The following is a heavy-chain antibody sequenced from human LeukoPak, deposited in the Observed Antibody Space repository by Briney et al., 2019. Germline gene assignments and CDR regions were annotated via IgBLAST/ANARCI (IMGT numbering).Heavy chain of an antibody. CDR1: GDSISSGHY. Sequence: PSETLSPTCAVSGDSISSGHYWGWIRQPPGKGLECIGSIYYSGSTYYNPSLKSRVTISVDTSKNQFSLKVSSVTAADTALYYCARGLYYFDYWGQGTLVTVSS. V-gene: IGHV4-38-2*01. CDR2: IYYSGST. CDR3: ARGLYYFDY. J-gene: IGHJ4*02.